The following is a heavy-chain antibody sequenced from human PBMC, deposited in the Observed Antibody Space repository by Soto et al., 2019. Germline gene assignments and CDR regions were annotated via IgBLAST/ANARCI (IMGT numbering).Heavy chain of an antibody. J-gene: IGHJ6*03. Sequence: GASVKVSCKASGYTFTSYGISWVRQAPGQGLEWMGWISAYNGNTNYAQKLQGRVTMTTDTSTSTAYMELRSLRSDDTAVYYCARVTRGTTALYYYYYMDVWGKGTTVTVSS. CDR1: GYTFTSYG. CDR2: ISAYNGNT. CDR3: ARVTRGTTALYYYYYMDV. D-gene: IGHD1-7*01. V-gene: IGHV1-18*01.